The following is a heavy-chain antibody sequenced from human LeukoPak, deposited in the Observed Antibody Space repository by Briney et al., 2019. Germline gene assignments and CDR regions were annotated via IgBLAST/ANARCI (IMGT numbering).Heavy chain of an antibody. CDR3: ARDGVGDSSEVRPIDY. V-gene: IGHV4-38-2*02. J-gene: IGHJ4*02. CDR1: GYSISSGYY. Sequence: SETLSLTCTVSGYSISSGYYWGWIRQPPGKVLEWRWSIYHSGSTYYNPSLKSRVTISVDTSKNQFSLKLSSVTAADTAVYYCARDGVGDSSEVRPIDYWGQGTLVTVSS. D-gene: IGHD3-22*01. CDR2: IYHSGST.